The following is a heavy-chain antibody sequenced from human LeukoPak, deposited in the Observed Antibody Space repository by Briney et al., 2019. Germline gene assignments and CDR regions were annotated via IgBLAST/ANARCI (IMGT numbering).Heavy chain of an antibody. J-gene: IGHJ4*02. CDR1: GDSISSGGYY. V-gene: IGHV4-31*03. Sequence: SQTLSLTCTVSGDSISSGGYYWNWIRQHPGKGLEWIGYIYHSGSTYYNPSLESRVTISVDTSKNQFSLKLSSVTAADTAVYYCARAGAHYYDSSGYYSDFDYWGQGTLVTVSS. D-gene: IGHD3-22*01. CDR2: IYHSGST. CDR3: ARAGAHYYDSSGYYSDFDY.